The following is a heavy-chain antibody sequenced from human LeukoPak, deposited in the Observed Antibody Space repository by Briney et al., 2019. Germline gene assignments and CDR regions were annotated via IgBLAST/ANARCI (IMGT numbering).Heavy chain of an antibody. CDR3: ARLSRGSSAGFDY. V-gene: IGHV4-59*01. CDR1: GGSISYYH. CDR2: IYYSGSS. Sequence: PSETLSLTCDVSGGSISYYHWNWVRQPPGKGLDWIGYIYYSGSSDYNPSLKSRVTISVDSSKNQFSLKVNSVTAADTAVYFCARLSRGSSAGFDYWGQGILVTVSS. D-gene: IGHD6-6*01. J-gene: IGHJ4*02.